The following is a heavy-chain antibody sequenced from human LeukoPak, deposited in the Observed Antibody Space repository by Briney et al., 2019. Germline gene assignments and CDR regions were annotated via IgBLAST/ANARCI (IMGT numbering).Heavy chain of an antibody. CDR3: ARAHSSGWYDVSLCGYYFDY. V-gene: IGHV3-30-3*01. Sequence: GGSLRLSCAASGFTFSSYAMHWVRQAPGKGLEWVAVISYDGSNKYYADSVKGRFTISRDNSKNTLYLQMNSLRAEDTAVYYCARAHSSGWYDVSLCGYYFDYWGQGTLVTVSS. J-gene: IGHJ4*02. CDR2: ISYDGSNK. D-gene: IGHD6-19*01. CDR1: GFTFSSYA.